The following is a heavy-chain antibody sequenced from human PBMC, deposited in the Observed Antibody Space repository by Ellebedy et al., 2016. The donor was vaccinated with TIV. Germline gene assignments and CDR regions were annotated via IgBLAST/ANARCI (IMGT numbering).Heavy chain of an antibody. CDR3: ATIRRITMVRGVFSNWFDP. CDR1: GYTLTELS. D-gene: IGHD3-10*01. CDR2: FDPEDGET. V-gene: IGHV1-24*01. J-gene: IGHJ5*02. Sequence: ASVKVSCKVSGYTLTELSMHWVRQAPGKGLEWMGRFDPEDGETIYAQKFQGRVTMTEDTSTDTAYMELSSLRSEDTAVYYCATIRRITMVRGVFSNWFDPWGQGTLVTVSS.